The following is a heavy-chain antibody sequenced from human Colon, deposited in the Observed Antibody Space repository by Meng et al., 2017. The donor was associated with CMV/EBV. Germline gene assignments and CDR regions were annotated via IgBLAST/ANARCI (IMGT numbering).Heavy chain of an antibody. D-gene: IGHD3-10*01. J-gene: IGHJ4*02. Sequence: SETLSLTCTVSGGSISSYYWSWIRQPPGKGLEFIGYVYYSGATNYNPFFKGRVTISVDTSKNQFSLKLTSVTAADTAVYYCTRGNTALWDSDSWGQGTLVTVSS. V-gene: IGHV4-59*01. CDR1: GGSISSYY. CDR3: TRGNTALWDSDS. CDR2: VYYSGAT.